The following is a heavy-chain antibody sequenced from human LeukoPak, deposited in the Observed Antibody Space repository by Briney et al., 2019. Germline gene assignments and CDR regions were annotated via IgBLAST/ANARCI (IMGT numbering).Heavy chain of an antibody. V-gene: IGHV4-39*01. J-gene: IGHJ5*02. CDR2: IYYSGST. CDR3: ARQQGYSSGWRGPGADWFDP. CDR1: GGSISSSSYD. Sequence: SETLSLTCTVSGGSISSSSYDWGWIRQPPGKGLEWIGSIYYSGSTYYNPSLKSRVTISVDTSKNQFSLKLSSVTAADTAVYYCARQQGYSSGWRGPGADWFDPWGQGTLVTVSS. D-gene: IGHD6-19*01.